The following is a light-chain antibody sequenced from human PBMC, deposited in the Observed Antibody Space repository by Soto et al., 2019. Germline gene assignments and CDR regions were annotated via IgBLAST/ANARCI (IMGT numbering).Light chain of an antibody. V-gene: IGKV1-39*01. Sequence: DIQMTQSPSSLSGSVGDRVTITGRASQSMSDYLNWYQQKPGKAPKLLIYAASSLQSGVPSRFSGSGSGTDFTLTISSLQPEDFATYYCQQSFITPWTFGQGTKVDIK. CDR2: AAS. CDR3: QQSFITPWT. J-gene: IGKJ1*01. CDR1: QSMSDY.